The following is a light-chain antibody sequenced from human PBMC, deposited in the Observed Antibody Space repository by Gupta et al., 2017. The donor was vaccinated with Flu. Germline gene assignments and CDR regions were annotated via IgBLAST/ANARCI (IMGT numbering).Light chain of an antibody. Sequence: QSALTQPVSVSGSPGQSITISCTGTSSDLGSQNYVSWYQQHPGNVPKLIISEVNNRPSGVSNRFSGSKSGNTASLTISGLQSEDEADYYCSSYFISTYTLVFGGGTKLTVL. CDR2: EVN. CDR3: SSYFISTYTLV. CDR1: SSDLGSQNY. V-gene: IGLV2-14*01. J-gene: IGLJ3*02.